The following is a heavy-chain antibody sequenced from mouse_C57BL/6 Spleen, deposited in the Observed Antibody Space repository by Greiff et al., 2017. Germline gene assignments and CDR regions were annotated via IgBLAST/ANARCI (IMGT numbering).Heavy chain of an antibody. CDR2: INPRSGNT. D-gene: IGHD1-1*01. Sequence: QVQLQQSGAELARPGASVKLSCKASGYTFTSYGISWVKQRTGQGLAWIGEINPRSGNTYSNETFKGKATLTADKYYRTAYMELRSLTSEDSAVYFCALHSYGSLDLDYWGQGTTLTVSS. J-gene: IGHJ2*01. CDR3: ALHSYGSLDLDY. CDR1: GYTFTSYG. V-gene: IGHV1-81*01.